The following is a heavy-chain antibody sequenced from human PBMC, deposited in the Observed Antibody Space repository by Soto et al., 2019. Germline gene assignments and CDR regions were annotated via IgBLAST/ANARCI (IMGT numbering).Heavy chain of an antibody. CDR3: ALTTSWFDWYFDL. J-gene: IGHJ2*01. CDR2: VYSGGDT. CDR1: GFVVSNVY. D-gene: IGHD3-10*01. V-gene: IGHV3-53*02. Sequence: EVQLVETGGALVQPGGSLRLSCAVSGFVVSNVYMSWVRQAPGERLEWISVVYSGGDTYYADSVKGRFTISRDNSKNTVYLQMSRLRPDDTAVYYCALTTSWFDWYFDLGGRGTLVTVSS.